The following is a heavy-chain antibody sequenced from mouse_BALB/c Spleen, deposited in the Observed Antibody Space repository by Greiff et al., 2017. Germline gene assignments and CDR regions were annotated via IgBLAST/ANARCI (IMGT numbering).Heavy chain of an antibody. CDR2: ILPGSGST. Sequence: QVQLKESGAELMKPGASVKISCKATGYTFSSYWIEWVKQRPGHGLEWIGEILPGSGSTNYNEKFKGKATFTADTSSNTAYMQLSSLTSEDSAVFNCARGGVYGNYLCDDWGQGTTLTVSS. D-gene: IGHD2-1*01. CDR1: GYTFSSYW. J-gene: IGHJ2*01. V-gene: IGHV1-9*01. CDR3: ARGGVYGNYLCDD.